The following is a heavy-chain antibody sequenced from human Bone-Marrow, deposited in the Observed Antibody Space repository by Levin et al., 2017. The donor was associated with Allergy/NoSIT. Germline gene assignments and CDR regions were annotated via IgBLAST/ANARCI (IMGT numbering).Heavy chain of an antibody. CDR1: GFTFGSYS. Sequence: PGGSLRLSCAASGFTFGSYSMNWVRQAPGKGLEWVSSISIGSDYIEYADSVRGRFITSRDDAKNSLHLQMNSLRAEDTATYYCARDQMFGELLYYSYYGMDVWGQGTTVTVSS. V-gene: IGHV3-21*01. D-gene: IGHD3-10*02. CDR2: ISIGSDYI. J-gene: IGHJ6*02. CDR3: ARDQMFGELLYYSYYGMDV.